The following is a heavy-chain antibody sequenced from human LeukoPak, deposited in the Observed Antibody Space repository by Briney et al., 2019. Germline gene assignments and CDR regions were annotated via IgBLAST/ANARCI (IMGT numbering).Heavy chain of an antibody. V-gene: IGHV3-23*01. D-gene: IGHD3-9*01. CDR2: ISGSGGST. J-gene: IGHJ4*02. CDR1: GFTFSNYW. CDR3: AKSYYDILTGQDY. Sequence: GGSLRLSCAASGFTFSNYWMNWVRQAPGKGLEWVSAISGSGGSTYYADSVKGRFTISRDNSKNTLYLQMNSLRAEDTAVYYCAKSYYDILTGQDYWGQGTLVTVSS.